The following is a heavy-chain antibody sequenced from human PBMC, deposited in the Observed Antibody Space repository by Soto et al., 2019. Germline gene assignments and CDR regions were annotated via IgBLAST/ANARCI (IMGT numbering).Heavy chain of an antibody. D-gene: IGHD1-7*01. V-gene: IGHV6-1*01. J-gene: IGHJ4*02. CDR2: SYFRFKWYH. CDR3: SRERLTPVRIIGTWGFDF. CDR1: GDTVPSNRAA. Sequence: QVQLHQSGPGVVETSQTLSLTCDVSGDTVPSNRAAWNWYRQSPSRGLEWLGRSYFRFKWYHDSTSSLKGRLTLNVDTSKNLLSLQMNPMTPEDAGVYYCSRERLTPVRIIGTWGFDFLGQGSLVTVSS.